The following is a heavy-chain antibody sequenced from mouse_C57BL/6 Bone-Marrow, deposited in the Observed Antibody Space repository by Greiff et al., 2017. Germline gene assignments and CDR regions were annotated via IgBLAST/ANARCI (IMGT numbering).Heavy chain of an antibody. J-gene: IGHJ3*01. D-gene: IGHD1-1*01. CDR3: ARGGDYGSSYWFAY. V-gene: IGHV1-66*01. Sequence: QVQLKESGPELVKPGASVKISCKASGYSFTSYYIHWVKQRPGQGLEWIGWIYPGSGNTKYNEKFKGKATLTADTSSSTAYMQLSSLTSEDSAVYYCARGGDYGSSYWFAYWGQGTLVTVSA. CDR1: GYSFTSYY. CDR2: IYPGSGNT.